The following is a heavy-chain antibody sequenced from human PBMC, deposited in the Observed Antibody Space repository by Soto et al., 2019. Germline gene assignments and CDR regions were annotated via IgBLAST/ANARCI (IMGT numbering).Heavy chain of an antibody. V-gene: IGHV3-30*03. D-gene: IGHD2-21*02. CDR2: ISYDGGER. J-gene: IGHJ4*02. CDR1: GFIFSRYG. Sequence: QVQLVESGGGLVQSGGSLRLSCGGSGFIFSRYGMHWVRQAPGKGLEWVTGISYDGGERFYADSVKGRFTISRDNSKNRLDLQMRSLRPEDTAVYYCARDLPLYCRGDCNFDFWGQGTLVTVSS. CDR3: ARDLPLYCRGDCNFDF.